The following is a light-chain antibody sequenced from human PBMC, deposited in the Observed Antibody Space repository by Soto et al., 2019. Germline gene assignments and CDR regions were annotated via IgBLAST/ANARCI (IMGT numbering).Light chain of an antibody. CDR1: QSVSSNF. V-gene: IGKV3-20*01. J-gene: IGKJ5*01. CDR2: GAS. Sequence: EIVLTQSPGTLSLSPGERATLSCRASQSVSSNFLAWYQEKPGQAPRLLIYGASKRATGIPDRFSGSGSGTDFTLTISRLEPEDFAVYYCQQYGSSPITFGQGTRLEIK. CDR3: QQYGSSPIT.